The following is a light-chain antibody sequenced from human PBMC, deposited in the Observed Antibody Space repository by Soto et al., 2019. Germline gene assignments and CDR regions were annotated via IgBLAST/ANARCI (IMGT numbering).Light chain of an antibody. CDR3: QQYRGKPFT. CDR1: QSIDSW. CDR2: DAS. J-gene: IGKJ2*01. V-gene: IGKV1-5*01. Sequence: DIQMTQSPSTLSASVGDRVTIACRASQSIDSWLAWYQQKPGKAPKFLIYDASDLESGVPSRFSGSGSGTECTITISSLEPDDFATYYCQQYRGKPFTFGQGTKVEIK.